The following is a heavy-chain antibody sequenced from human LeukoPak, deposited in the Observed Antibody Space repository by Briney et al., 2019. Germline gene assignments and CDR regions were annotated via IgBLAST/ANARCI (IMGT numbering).Heavy chain of an antibody. V-gene: IGHV6-1*01. CDR2: TYYRSKWYN. D-gene: IGHD6-19*01. Sequence: SQTLSLTCAISGDSVSSNSAAWNWIRQSPSRGLEWLGRTYYRSKWYNDYAVSVKSRITINPDTSKNQFSLKLSSVTAADTAVYYCARRGYSSGWYRRAFDIWGQGTMVTVSS. J-gene: IGHJ3*02. CDR3: ARRGYSSGWYRRAFDI. CDR1: GDSVSSNSAA.